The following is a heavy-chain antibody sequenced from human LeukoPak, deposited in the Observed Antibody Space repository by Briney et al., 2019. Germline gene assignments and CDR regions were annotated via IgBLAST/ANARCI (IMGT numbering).Heavy chain of an antibody. CDR3: ARGPREWLISRYYFDY. D-gene: IGHD6-19*01. CDR1: GFTFSSYE. V-gene: IGHV3-48*03. Sequence: GGSLRLSCAASGFTFSSYEMNWVRQAPGKGLEWVSYISSSGSTIYYADSVKGRFTISGDNAKNSLYLQMDSLRAEDTAVYYCARGPREWLISRYYFDYWGQGTLVTVSS. J-gene: IGHJ4*02. CDR2: ISSSGSTI.